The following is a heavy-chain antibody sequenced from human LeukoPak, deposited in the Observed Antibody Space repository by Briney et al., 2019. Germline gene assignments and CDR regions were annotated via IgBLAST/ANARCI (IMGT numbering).Heavy chain of an antibody. J-gene: IGHJ4*02. CDR3: ARERYGGNSDYFDY. V-gene: IGHV3-23*01. CDR2: ISGGGTTT. CDR1: GFTFRSYT. Sequence: GGSLRLSCAASGFTFRSYTMSWVRQAPGKGLEWVSTISGGGTTTYYADSVKGRFTISRDNSKNTLFLQMNSLKAEDTAVYYCARERYGGNSDYFDYWGQGTLVTVSS. D-gene: IGHD4-23*01.